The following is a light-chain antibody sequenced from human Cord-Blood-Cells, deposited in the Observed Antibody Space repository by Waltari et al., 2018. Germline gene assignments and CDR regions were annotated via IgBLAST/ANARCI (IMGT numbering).Light chain of an antibody. CDR1: KLGDKY. Sequence: SYELTQPPSASVSPGQTASITCSGDKLGDKYACWSQQKPGQSPVMVIYQDSKRPSGIPERFAGSKSGNTATLTISGTQAMDEADYYCQAWDSSTNWVFGGGTKLTVL. J-gene: IGLJ3*02. CDR3: QAWDSSTNWV. V-gene: IGLV3-1*01. CDR2: QDS.